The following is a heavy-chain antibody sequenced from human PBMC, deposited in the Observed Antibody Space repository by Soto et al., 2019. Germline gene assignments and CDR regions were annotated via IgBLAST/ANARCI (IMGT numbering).Heavy chain of an antibody. Sequence: QVQLVESGGGVVQPGRSLRLSCVASGFTFSRYTMHWVRQAPGKGLEWVAVASYDGSNKYYADFVKGRFTISRDNSKNTLYLQWDSLRAEDTAVYYCARDPSAVAGILTLDYWGQGTLVTVSS. CDR1: GFTFSRYT. CDR2: ASYDGSNK. D-gene: IGHD6-19*01. J-gene: IGHJ4*02. V-gene: IGHV3-30-3*01. CDR3: ARDPSAVAGILTLDY.